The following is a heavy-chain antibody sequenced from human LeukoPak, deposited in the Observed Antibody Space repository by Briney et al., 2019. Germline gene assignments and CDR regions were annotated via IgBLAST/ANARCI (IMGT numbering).Heavy chain of an antibody. CDR3: ARPRYFYDGRGSYYYFDY. V-gene: IGHV5-51*01. CDR1: GYTFTNYW. J-gene: IGHJ4*02. D-gene: IGHD3-22*01. Sequence: GESLKISCKGSGYTFTNYWIGWVRQMPGKGLEWIGIIYPGDSDTRYSTSFQGKVTISADKSISTAYLQWSSLKASDTAMYYCARPRYFYDGRGSYYYFDYWGQGTLVTVSS. CDR2: IYPGDSDT.